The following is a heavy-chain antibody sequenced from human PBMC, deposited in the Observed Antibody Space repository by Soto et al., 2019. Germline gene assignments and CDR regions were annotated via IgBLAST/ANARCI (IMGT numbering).Heavy chain of an antibody. CDR1: GYTFTSYG. CDR3: ARCIQQDYYYGMDV. Sequence: ASVKVSFKASGYTFTSYGISWVRQAPGQGVEWMGWISAYNGNTNYAQKFRGRVTMTTDTSTSTVYMELRNLRSDDTAVYYCARCIQQDYYYGMDVWGQGTTVTVSS. CDR2: ISAYNGNT. D-gene: IGHD5-18*01. V-gene: IGHV1-18*01. J-gene: IGHJ6*02.